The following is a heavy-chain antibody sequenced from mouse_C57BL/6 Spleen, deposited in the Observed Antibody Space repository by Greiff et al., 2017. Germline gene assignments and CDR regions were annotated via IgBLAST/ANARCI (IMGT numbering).Heavy chain of an antibody. CDR1: GYTFTDYE. V-gene: IGHV1-15*01. D-gene: IGHD1-1*01. J-gene: IGHJ2*01. CDR2: IDPETGGT. Sequence: VQLQQSGAELVRPGASVTLSCKASGYTFTDYEMHWVKQTPVHGLEWIGAIDPETGGTAYNQKFKGKAILTADKSSSTAYMELRSLTSEDSAVYYGTRGDYYGSSYNYFDYWGQGTTLTVSS. CDR3: TRGDYYGSSYNYFDY.